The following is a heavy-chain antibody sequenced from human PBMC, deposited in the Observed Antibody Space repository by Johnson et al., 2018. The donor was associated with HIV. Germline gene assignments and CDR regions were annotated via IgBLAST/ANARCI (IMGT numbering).Heavy chain of an antibody. Sequence: EKLVESGGGLVQPGGSLRLSCAVSGFSVSGNYMTWVRQAPGKGLEWVSGINWNGGSTGYADSVKGRFTISRENAKNSLYLQMNSLRAGDTAVYYCARDGAESLGVPHREDSFDIWGQGTKVTVRS. CDR3: ARDGAESLGVPHREDSFDI. V-gene: IGHV3-20*04. CDR1: GFSVSGNY. CDR2: INWNGGST. D-gene: IGHD1-26*01. J-gene: IGHJ3*02.